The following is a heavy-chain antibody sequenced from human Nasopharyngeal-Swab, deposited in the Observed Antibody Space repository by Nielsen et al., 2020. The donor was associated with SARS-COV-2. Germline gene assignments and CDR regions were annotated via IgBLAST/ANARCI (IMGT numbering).Heavy chain of an antibody. CDR2: IYHSGST. Sequence: SETLSLTCAVSGGSISSSNWWSLVRQPPGKGLEWIGEIYHSGSTNYNPSLKSRVTISVDKSKNQFSLKLSSVTAADTAVYYCARDLRDYYDSSDYLGLAPWGQGTLVTVSS. CDR3: ARDLRDYYDSSDYLGLAP. CDR1: GGSISSSNW. J-gene: IGHJ5*02. D-gene: IGHD3-22*01. V-gene: IGHV4-4*02.